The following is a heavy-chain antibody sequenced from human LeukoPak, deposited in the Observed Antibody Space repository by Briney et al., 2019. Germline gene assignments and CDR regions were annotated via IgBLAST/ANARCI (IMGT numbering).Heavy chain of an antibody. CDR2: IKQDGSEK. J-gene: IGHJ4*02. D-gene: IGHD1-26*01. CDR3: ARDEIVGATNFDY. V-gene: IGHV3-7*03. Sequence: PGGSLRLSCAASGFTFNSYWMSWVRQAPGKGLEWVANIKQDGSEKYYVDSVKGRFTISRDNAKDSLYLQMNSLRAEDTAVYYCARDEIVGATNFDYWGQGTLVTVSS. CDR1: GFTFNSYW.